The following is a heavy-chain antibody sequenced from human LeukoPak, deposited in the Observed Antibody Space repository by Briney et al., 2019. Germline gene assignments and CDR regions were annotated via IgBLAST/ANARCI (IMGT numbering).Heavy chain of an antibody. CDR2: INPNSGGT. D-gene: IGHD2-15*01. Sequence: ASVKVSCKASGYTFTGYYMHWVRQAPGQGLEWMGWINPNSGGTNYAQKLQGRVTMTTDTSTSTAYMELRSLRSDDTAVYYCARDGRWGYCSGSCISHYWGQGTLVTVSS. V-gene: IGHV1-2*02. CDR3: ARDGRWGYCSGSCISHY. J-gene: IGHJ4*02. CDR1: GYTFTGYY.